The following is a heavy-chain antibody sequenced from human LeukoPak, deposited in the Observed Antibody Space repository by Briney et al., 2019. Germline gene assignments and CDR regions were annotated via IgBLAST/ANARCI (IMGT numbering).Heavy chain of an antibody. D-gene: IGHD3-10*01. Sequence: PGGSLRLSCAASGFTFEFYAMHWVRQAPGEGLEWVSGISWNSGTIDYADSVKGRFTISRDNAKNSLYLQMNSLRADDTALYYCAKDGSGSYYFDYWGQGTLVTVSS. CDR3: AKDGSGSYYFDY. CDR1: GFTFEFYA. V-gene: IGHV3-9*01. CDR2: ISWNSGTI. J-gene: IGHJ4*02.